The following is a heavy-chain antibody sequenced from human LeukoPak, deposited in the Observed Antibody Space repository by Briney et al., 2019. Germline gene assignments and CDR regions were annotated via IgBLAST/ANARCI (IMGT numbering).Heavy chain of an antibody. CDR2: ISSSSSYT. J-gene: IGHJ4*02. Sequence: GGSLRLSCPASGFTFSDYYMSWIRQAPGKGLEWVSYISSSSSYTNYADSAKGRFTISRDNAKNSLYLQMNSLRAEDTAVYYCARVVVTPWYFDYWGQGTLVTVSS. CDR3: ARVVVTPWYFDY. V-gene: IGHV3-11*06. CDR1: GFTFSDYY. D-gene: IGHD3-22*01.